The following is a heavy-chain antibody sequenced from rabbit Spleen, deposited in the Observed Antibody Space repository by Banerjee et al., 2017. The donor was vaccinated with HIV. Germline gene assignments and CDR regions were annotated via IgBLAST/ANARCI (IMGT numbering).Heavy chain of an antibody. V-gene: IGHV1S7*01. CDR3: AREDVGGSVSL. CDR2: IDPVFGIT. CDR1: GFTLSSYY. D-gene: IGHD1-1*01. Sequence: QLEESGGGLVQPGGSLKLSCTASGFTLSSYYMNWVRQAPGKGLEWIGYIDPVFGITYYANWVNGRFSISRENAQNTVFLQMTSLTAADTATYFCAREDVGGSVSLWGQGTLVTVS. J-gene: IGHJ3*01.